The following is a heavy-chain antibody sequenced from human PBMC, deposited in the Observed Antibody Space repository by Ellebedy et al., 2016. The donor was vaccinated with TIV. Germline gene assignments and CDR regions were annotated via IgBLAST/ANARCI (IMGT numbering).Heavy chain of an antibody. J-gene: IGHJ6*02. V-gene: IGHV3-48*03. Sequence: GESLKISCAASGFTFSSYAMSWVRQAPGKGLEWVSYISSSGSTIYYADSVKGRFTISRDNAKNSLYLQMNSLRAEDTAVYYCARGLDPYYYYGMDVWGQGTTVTVSS. CDR3: ARGLDPYYYYGMDV. D-gene: IGHD3/OR15-3a*01. CDR2: ISSSGSTI. CDR1: GFTFSSYA.